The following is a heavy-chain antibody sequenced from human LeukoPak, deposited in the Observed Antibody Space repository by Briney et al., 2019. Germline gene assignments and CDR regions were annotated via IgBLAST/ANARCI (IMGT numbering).Heavy chain of an antibody. CDR1: GFTFSRYW. D-gene: IGHD6-19*01. V-gene: IGHV3-74*01. CDR2: INSAGSSR. Sequence: GGYLSLSCAASGFTFSRYWMHWVRQAPGQGLVWVSRINSAGSSRSYADSVKGRFTISRDNAKNTLYLQMNSLRAEDTAVYYCARVDSSDWFYYYGMDVWGQGTTVTVSS. J-gene: IGHJ6*02. CDR3: ARVDSSDWFYYYGMDV.